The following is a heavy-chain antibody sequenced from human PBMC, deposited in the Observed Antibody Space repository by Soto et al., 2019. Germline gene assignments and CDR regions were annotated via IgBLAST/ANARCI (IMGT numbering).Heavy chain of an antibody. D-gene: IGHD2-2*01. V-gene: IGHV1-69*13. J-gene: IGHJ4*02. CDR1: GVTFSSYA. CDR3: ARNMLGNQLLWRFDY. CDR2: IIPIFGTA. Sequence: GASVKVSCKASGVTFSSYAISWVRQAPGQGLEWMGGIIPIFGTANYAQKFQGRVTITADESTSTAYMELSSLRSEDTAVYYCARNMLGNQLLWRFDYWGQGTLVTVSS.